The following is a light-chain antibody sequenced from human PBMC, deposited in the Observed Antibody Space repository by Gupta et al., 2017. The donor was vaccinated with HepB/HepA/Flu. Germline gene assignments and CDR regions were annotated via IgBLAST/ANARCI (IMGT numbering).Light chain of an antibody. CDR1: QSISTL. Sequence: DIQMTQSPSTMSASVGDSVTITCRASQSISTLLAWFQQKPGRAPNLLIYGASTLERGIPSRFSGSGSGTDFTLSINGLQPDDFATYYCQEYSGSSWTVGQGTKVEI. J-gene: IGKJ1*01. V-gene: IGKV1-5*03. CDR2: GAS. CDR3: QEYSGSSWT.